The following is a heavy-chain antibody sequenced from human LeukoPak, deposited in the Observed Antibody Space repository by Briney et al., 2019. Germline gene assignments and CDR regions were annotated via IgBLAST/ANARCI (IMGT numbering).Heavy chain of an antibody. CDR3: ARGLQPLLPFDY. Sequence: GGSLRLSCAASGFTFRNYWMHWVRQAPGKGLVRVSRINTDGSSTNYADSVKGRFTISRDNAKNTLYLQMNSLRAEDTAVYYCARGLQPLLPFDYWGQGTLVTVSS. J-gene: IGHJ4*02. D-gene: IGHD5-18*01. CDR2: INTDGSST. CDR1: GFTFRNYW. V-gene: IGHV3-74*01.